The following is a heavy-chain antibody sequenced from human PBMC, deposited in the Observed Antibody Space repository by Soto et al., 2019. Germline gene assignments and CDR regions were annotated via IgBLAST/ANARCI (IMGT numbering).Heavy chain of an antibody. Sequence: SETLSLTCAVYGGSFSGYYWSWIRQPPGKGLEWIGEINHSGSTNYNPSLKSRVTISVDTSKNQFSLKLSSVTAAETAVYYCERPYPIPLYRRNWLDTWGQGTLVTVSS. CDR2: INHSGST. J-gene: IGHJ5*02. V-gene: IGHV4-34*01. CDR1: GGSFSGYY. CDR3: ERPYPIPLYRRNWLDT.